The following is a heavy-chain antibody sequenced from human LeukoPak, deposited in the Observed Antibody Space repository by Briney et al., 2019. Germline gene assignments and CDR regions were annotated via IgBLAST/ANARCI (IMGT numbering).Heavy chain of an antibody. Sequence: GGSLRLSCAASGFTFSSYAMHWVRQAPGKGLEWVAVISYDGSNKYYADSVKGRFTIPRDNSKNTLYLQMNSLRAEDTAVYYCARGAWNYYGSGSYYNFDYWGQGTLVTVSS. CDR2: ISYDGSNK. CDR1: GFTFSSYA. V-gene: IGHV3-30-3*01. J-gene: IGHJ4*02. D-gene: IGHD3-10*01. CDR3: ARGAWNYYGSGSYYNFDY.